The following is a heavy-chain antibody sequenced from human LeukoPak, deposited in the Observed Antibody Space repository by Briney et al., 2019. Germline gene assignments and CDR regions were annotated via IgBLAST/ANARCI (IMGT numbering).Heavy chain of an antibody. D-gene: IGHD3-10*01. CDR2: INPNSGGT. CDR3: ARDYYGSGSYYQLGY. CDR1: GYTFIDYY. V-gene: IGHV1-2*02. J-gene: IGHJ4*02. Sequence: GASVKVSCKASGYTFIDYYMHWVRQAPGQGLEWMGWINPNSGGTKYAQKFQGRVTMTRDTSITTVYMELSSLRSDDTAVYYCARDYYGSGSYYQLGYWGQGTLVTVSS.